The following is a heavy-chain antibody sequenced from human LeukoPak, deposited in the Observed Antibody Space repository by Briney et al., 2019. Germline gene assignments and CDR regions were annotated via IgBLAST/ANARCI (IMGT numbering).Heavy chain of an antibody. CDR1: GGSISSYY. J-gene: IGHJ5*02. D-gene: IGHD3-16*01. Sequence: SETLSLTCTVSGGSISSYYWSWIRQPAGKGLEWIGRIYTSGSTNYNPSLKSRVTMSVDTSKNQFSLKLRSVTAADTAVYYCARNYVWGSSQWFDPWGQGTLVTVSS. CDR3: ARNYVWGSSQWFDP. CDR2: IYTSGST. V-gene: IGHV4-4*07.